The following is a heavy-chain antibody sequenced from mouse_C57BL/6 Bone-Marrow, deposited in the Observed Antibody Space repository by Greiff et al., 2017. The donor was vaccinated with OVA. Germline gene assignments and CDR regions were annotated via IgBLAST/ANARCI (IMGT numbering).Heavy chain of an antibody. Sequence: VQLMESGAELARPGASVKLSCKASGYTFTSSGISWVKQRTGPGLEWIGEIYPRSGNTYYNEKFKGKATLTADKSSSTAYMELRSLTSEDSAVYFCARWGYSNYGVSFAYWGQGTLVTVSA. CDR1: GYTFTSSG. J-gene: IGHJ3*01. V-gene: IGHV1-81*01. D-gene: IGHD2-5*01. CDR3: ARWGYSNYGVSFAY. CDR2: IYPRSGNT.